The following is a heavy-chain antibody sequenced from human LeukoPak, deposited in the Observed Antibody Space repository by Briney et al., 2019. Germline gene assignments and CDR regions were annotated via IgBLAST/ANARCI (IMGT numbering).Heavy chain of an antibody. V-gene: IGHV3-23*01. CDR1: GFTFGTFW. Sequence: GSLRLSCEASGFTFGTFWMSWVRQAPGKGLEWVSAISGSGGSTYYADSVKGRLTISRDNSKNTLYLQMNSLRAEDTAVYYCAKGIAAAAYYYMDVWGKGTTVTVSS. CDR3: AKGIAAAAYYYMDV. D-gene: IGHD6-13*01. CDR2: ISGSGGST. J-gene: IGHJ6*03.